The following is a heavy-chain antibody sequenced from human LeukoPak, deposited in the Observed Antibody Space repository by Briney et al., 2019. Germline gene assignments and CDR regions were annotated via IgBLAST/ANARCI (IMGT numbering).Heavy chain of an antibody. D-gene: IGHD3-22*01. CDR2: ISANSGGT. CDR3: ARETYYYDSSGYSHHDY. CDR1: GYTFTSYG. V-gene: IGHV1-2*02. Sequence: ASVKVSCKASGYTFTSYGISWVRQAPGQGLEWMGWISANSGGTNYAQKFQGRVTMTRDTSISTAYMELSRLRSDDTAVYYCARETYYYDSSGYSHHDYWGQGTLVTVSS. J-gene: IGHJ4*02.